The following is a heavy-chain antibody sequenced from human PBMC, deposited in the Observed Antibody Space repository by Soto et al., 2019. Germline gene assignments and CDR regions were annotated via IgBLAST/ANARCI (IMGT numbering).Heavy chain of an antibody. Sequence: QVQLQASGPGLVKPSENLSLTCTGSGGSISSYYWSWIRQPPGKGLAWIGYIYYSGSTNYNPSLKSRVTISVDTSKYQFSLKLSSVTAADTALYYCARTYGRNFDYWGQGTLVTVSS. CDR2: IYYSGST. CDR1: GGSISSYY. CDR3: ARTYGRNFDY. J-gene: IGHJ4*02. V-gene: IGHV4-59*01. D-gene: IGHD3-10*01.